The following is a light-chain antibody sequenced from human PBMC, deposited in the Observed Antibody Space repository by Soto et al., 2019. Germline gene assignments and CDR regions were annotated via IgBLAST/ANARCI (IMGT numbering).Light chain of an antibody. J-gene: IGKJ1*01. CDR3: QQYNYWPS. CDR1: QSLNGN. V-gene: IGKV3-15*01. Sequence: EILMTQSPATLSVSPGERATLSCRASQSLNGNLAWDQQKPGQAPRLLISRASTRATDIPARFTGSGSGTEFTLTIDSLQSEDFAVYYCQQYNYWPSFGQGTKVEIK. CDR2: RAS.